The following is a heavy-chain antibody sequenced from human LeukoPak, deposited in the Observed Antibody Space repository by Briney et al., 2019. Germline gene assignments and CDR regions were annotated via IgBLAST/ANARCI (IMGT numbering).Heavy chain of an antibody. V-gene: IGHV1-18*01. CDR1: GYTFTSYG. CDR2: ISAYNGNT. Sequence: GASVKVSCKASGYTFTSYGISWVRQAPGQGLEWMGWISAYNGNTNYAQKLQGRVTMTTDTSTSTAYMELRSLRSDDTAVYYCARGDYYGSGSYYRNNYYYYMDVWGKGTTVTISS. D-gene: IGHD3-10*01. CDR3: ARGDYYGSGSYYRNNYYYYMDV. J-gene: IGHJ6*03.